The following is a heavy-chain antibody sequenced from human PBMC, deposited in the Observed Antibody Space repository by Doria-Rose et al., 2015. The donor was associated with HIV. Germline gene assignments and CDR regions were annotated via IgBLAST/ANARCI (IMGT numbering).Heavy chain of an antibody. Sequence: QVQLQQWDAGLVKPSETLSLTCAVFGGSFSGYYWSWIRQPPGKGLEWNGEINHSGSTNYITSLKSRVTISLDTSKNLFSLKLSSVTAADTAVYYCARGLLRGGWNDVDYYYGMDVWGQGTTVTVSS. D-gene: IGHD1-1*01. V-gene: IGHV4-34*01. CDR3: ARGLLRGGWNDVDYYYGMDV. CDR2: INHSGST. J-gene: IGHJ6*02. CDR1: GGSFSGYY.